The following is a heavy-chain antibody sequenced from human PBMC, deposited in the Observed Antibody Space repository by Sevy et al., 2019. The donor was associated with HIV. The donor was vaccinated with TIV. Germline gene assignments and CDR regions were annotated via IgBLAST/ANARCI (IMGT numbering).Heavy chain of an antibody. V-gene: IGHV3-23*01. CDR3: AKDYQYYDILTGYQTRGWLD. CDR2: ISGSGGST. J-gene: IGHJ4*02. D-gene: IGHD3-9*01. CDR1: GFTFSSYA. Sequence: GGSLRLSCAASGFTFSSYAMSWVRQAPGKGLEWVSAISGSGGSTYYADSVKGRFTISRDNSKNTLYLQMNSLRAEDTAVYYCAKDYQYYDILTGYQTRGWLDWGQGTLVTVSS.